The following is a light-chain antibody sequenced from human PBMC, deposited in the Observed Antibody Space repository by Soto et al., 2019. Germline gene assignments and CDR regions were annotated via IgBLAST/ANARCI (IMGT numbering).Light chain of an antibody. CDR3: QQYGSSLA. CDR1: QSVSSSY. J-gene: IGKJ1*01. CDR2: GAS. V-gene: IGKV3-20*01. Sequence: EIVLTQSPGTLSLSPGERATLSCRASQSVSSSYLAWYQHKPGQAPRLLIYGASSRATGIPDRFSGSGSGTDFTLTISRLEPEDFAVYYCQQYGSSLAVDQGTKVDIK.